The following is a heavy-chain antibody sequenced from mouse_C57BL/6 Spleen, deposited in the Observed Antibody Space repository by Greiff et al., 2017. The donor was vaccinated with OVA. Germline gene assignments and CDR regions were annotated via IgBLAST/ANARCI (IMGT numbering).Heavy chain of an antibody. J-gene: IGHJ4*01. V-gene: IGHV1-62-2*01. CDR3: ARHEEHYYSLRSPSWEYYYAMDY. Sequence: QVQLQQSGAELVKPGASVKLSCKASGYTFTEYTIHWVKQRSGQGLEWIGWFYPGSGSIKYNEKFKDKATLTADKSSSTVYMELSRLTSEDSAVYFCARHEEHYYSLRSPSWEYYYAMDYWGQGTSVTVSS. CDR2: FYPGSGSI. CDR1: GYTFTEYT. D-gene: IGHD2-12*01.